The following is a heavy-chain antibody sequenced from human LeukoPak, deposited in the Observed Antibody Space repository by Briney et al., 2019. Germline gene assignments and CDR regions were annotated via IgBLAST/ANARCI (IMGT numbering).Heavy chain of an antibody. V-gene: IGHV6-1*01. Sequence: SQTLSLTCASSGDSVSSNSAAWNWTRQSPSRGLEWLGRTYYRSKWYNDYAVSVKSRITINPDTSKNQFSLQLNSVTPEDTAVYYCARGAVYRQQLVLGAFDIWGQGTMVTVSS. D-gene: IGHD6-13*01. J-gene: IGHJ3*02. CDR2: TYYRSKWYN. CDR1: GDSVSSNSAA. CDR3: ARGAVYRQQLVLGAFDI.